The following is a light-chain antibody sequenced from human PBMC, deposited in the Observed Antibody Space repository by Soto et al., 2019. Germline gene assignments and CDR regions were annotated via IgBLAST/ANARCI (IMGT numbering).Light chain of an antibody. CDR1: QSVSSY. V-gene: IGKV3-11*01. CDR3: QQRSNWPPMYT. J-gene: IGKJ2*01. Sequence: EIVLTQSPATLSLSPGERATLSCRASQSVSSYLAWYQQKPGQAPRLLIYDASNRATGIPARFSGGGSGTDFTLTISSLEPEDFAVYYCQQRSNWPPMYTFGQGTKREIK. CDR2: DAS.